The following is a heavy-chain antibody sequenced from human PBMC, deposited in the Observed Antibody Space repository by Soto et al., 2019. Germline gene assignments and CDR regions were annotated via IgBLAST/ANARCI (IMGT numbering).Heavy chain of an antibody. CDR2: IVVGSGNT. CDR1: GFTFTSSA. CDR3: AADPSSVAETFDY. Sequence: SGKVSCKASGFTFTSSAVQWVRQARGQRLEWIGWIVVGSGNTNYAQKFQERVTITRDMSTSTAYMELSSLRSEDTAVYYCAADPSSVAETFDYWGQGTLVTVSS. V-gene: IGHV1-58*01. D-gene: IGHD6-6*01. J-gene: IGHJ4*02.